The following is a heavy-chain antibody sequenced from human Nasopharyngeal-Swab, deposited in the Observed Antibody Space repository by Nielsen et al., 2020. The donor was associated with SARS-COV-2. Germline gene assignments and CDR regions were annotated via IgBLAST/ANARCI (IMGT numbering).Heavy chain of an antibody. CDR2: IHHSGRI. V-gene: IGHV4-4*02. CDR1: GGSTSSDYW. Sequence: GSLRLSCAVSGGSTSSDYWWTWVRQPPGRGLEWIGEIHHSGRINYNPSLKSRVTISVDKSKNQFSLNLSSVTAADTALYYCVRGGNWQFDYWGQGTLVTVSS. J-gene: IGHJ4*02. CDR3: VRGGNWQFDY. D-gene: IGHD1-1*01.